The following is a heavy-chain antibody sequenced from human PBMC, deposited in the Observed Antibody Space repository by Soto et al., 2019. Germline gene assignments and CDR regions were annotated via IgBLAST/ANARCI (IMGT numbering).Heavy chain of an antibody. CDR2: INTNSYYI. J-gene: IGHJ4*02. CDR3: GRRGPAVGRTGPSDY. CDR1: GFTFSDYA. Sequence: EVQLVESGGGLVKPGGSLRLSCAAFGFTFSDYAMSWVRQAPGKGLEWVSSINTNSYYIYYGDSVKGRFTTSRDNAQNSLYLQMNSLRVEDTAVYYCGRRGPAVGRTGPSDYWGQGTRVSVSS. V-gene: IGHV3-21*01. D-gene: IGHD1-26*01.